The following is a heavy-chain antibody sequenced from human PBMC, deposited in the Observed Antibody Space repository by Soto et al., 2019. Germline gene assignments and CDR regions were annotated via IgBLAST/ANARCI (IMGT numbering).Heavy chain of an antibody. D-gene: IGHD3-3*01. CDR1: GGTFSSYA. CDR3: ARDERITVFGVVINNYGMDV. V-gene: IGHV1-69*13. J-gene: IGHJ6*02. Sequence: SVKVSCKASGGTFSSYAISWVRQAPGQGLEWMGGIIPIFGTANYAQKFQGRVTITADESTSTAYMELSSLRSEDTAVYYCARDERITVFGVVINNYGMDVWGQGTTVTVSS. CDR2: IIPIFGTA.